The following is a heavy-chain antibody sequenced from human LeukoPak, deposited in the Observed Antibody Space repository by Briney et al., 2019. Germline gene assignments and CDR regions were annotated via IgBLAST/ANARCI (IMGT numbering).Heavy chain of an antibody. CDR2: IKQDGSED. V-gene: IGHV3-7*01. CDR3: ARRRYGEGFDI. CDR1: GFTFSSSA. J-gene: IGHJ3*02. Sequence: GSLRLSCAASGFTFSSSAMSWVRQAPGEGLEWVANIKQDGSEDYFVDTVKGRFTISRDNARNSLYLQMNSLRVEDTAVYYCARRRYGEGFDIWGQGTMVTVSS. D-gene: IGHD4-17*01.